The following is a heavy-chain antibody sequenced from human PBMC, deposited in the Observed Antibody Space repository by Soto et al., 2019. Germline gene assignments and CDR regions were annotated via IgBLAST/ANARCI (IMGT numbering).Heavy chain of an antibody. D-gene: IGHD3-22*01. CDR1: GGSFSGYY. V-gene: IGHV4-34*01. Sequence: SETLSLTCAVYGGSFSGYYWSWIRQPPGKGLEWIGEINHSGSTNYNPSLKSRVTISVDTSKNQFSLKLSSVTAADTAVYYCARTIYYYDSSGYSPAEYFQHWGQGTLVTVSS. J-gene: IGHJ1*01. CDR3: ARTIYYYDSSGYSPAEYFQH. CDR2: INHSGST.